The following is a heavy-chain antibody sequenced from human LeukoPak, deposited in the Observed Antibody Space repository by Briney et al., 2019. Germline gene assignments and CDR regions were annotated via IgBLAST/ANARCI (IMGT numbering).Heavy chain of an antibody. CDR1: GFTFSGYA. V-gene: IGHV3-64*01. J-gene: IGHJ4*02. CDR3: ARGSGYQDY. CDR2: ISSKGDAT. Sequence: PGGSLRLSCAASGFTFSGYAMHWVRQAPGKGLEYISAISSKGDATYYENSVKGRFIISRDNSKNTLDLQMGSLRADDMAVYYCARGSGYQDYWGRGTMVTVSS. D-gene: IGHD3-22*01.